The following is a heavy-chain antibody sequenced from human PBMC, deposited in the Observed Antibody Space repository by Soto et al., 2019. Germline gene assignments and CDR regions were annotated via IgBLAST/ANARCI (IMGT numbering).Heavy chain of an antibody. Sequence: PGGSLRLSCAASGFTFDDYGMSWFRQAPGKGLEWVSGINWNGGSTGYADSVKGRFTISRDNAKNSLYLQMNSLRAEDTALYHCARVSYDILTGTPGYYFDYWGQGTLVTVSS. V-gene: IGHV3-20*01. J-gene: IGHJ4*02. D-gene: IGHD3-9*01. CDR2: INWNGGST. CDR3: ARVSYDILTGTPGYYFDY. CDR1: GFTFDDYG.